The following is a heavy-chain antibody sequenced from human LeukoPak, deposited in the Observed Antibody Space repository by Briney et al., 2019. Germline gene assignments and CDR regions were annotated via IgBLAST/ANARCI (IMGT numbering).Heavy chain of an antibody. CDR2: ISGSGGST. CDR3: AKEGASGGGDYGSEGFDY. J-gene: IGHJ4*02. Sequence: GGTLRLSCAASGFTFSSYGMSWVRQAPGKGLEWVSAISGSGGSTYYADSVKGRFTISRDNSKNTLYLQMNSLRAEDTAVYYCAKEGASGGGDYGSEGFDYWGQGTLVTVSS. V-gene: IGHV3-23*01. D-gene: IGHD4-17*01. CDR1: GFTFSSYG.